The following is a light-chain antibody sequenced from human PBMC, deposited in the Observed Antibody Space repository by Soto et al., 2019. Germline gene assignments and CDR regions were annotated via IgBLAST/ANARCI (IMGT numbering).Light chain of an antibody. V-gene: IGLV1-47*02. CDR2: SNN. CDR1: SSNIGSNY. CDR3: ATWDDSLSGPV. Sequence: QSVLTQPPSASGIPGQRVTISCSGSSSNIGSNYVYWYQQIPGTAPKLLIYSNNQRPSGVPDRFSGSKSGTSASLAISGLRSEDEADYYCATWDDSLSGPVFGGGTKLTVL. J-gene: IGLJ3*02.